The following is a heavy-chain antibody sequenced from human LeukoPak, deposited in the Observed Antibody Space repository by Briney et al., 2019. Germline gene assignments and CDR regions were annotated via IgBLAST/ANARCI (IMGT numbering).Heavy chain of an antibody. CDR3: ARLRQWLVPGYFQH. Sequence: PSETLSLTCAVYGGSFSGYYWSWIRQPPGKGLEWLGEINHSGSTNYNPSLKSRVTISVDTSKNQFSLKLSSETAADTAVYYCARLRQWLVPGYFQHWGQGTLVTVSS. V-gene: IGHV4-34*01. D-gene: IGHD6-19*01. J-gene: IGHJ1*01. CDR1: GGSFSGYY. CDR2: INHSGST.